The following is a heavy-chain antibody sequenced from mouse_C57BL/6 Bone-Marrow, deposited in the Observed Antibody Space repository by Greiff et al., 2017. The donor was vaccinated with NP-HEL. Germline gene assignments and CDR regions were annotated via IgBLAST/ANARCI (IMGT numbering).Heavy chain of an antibody. D-gene: IGHD2-3*01. CDR2: ISSGGDYI. V-gene: IGHV5-9-1*02. CDR1: GFTFSSYA. J-gene: IGHJ2*01. Sequence: EVQVVESGEGLVKPGGSLKLSCAASGFTFSSYAMSWVRQTPEKRLEWVAYISSGGDYIYYADTVKGRFTISRDNARNTLYLQMSSLKSEDTAMYYCTREGVDGYYLDYWGQGTTLTVSS. CDR3: TREGVDGYYLDY.